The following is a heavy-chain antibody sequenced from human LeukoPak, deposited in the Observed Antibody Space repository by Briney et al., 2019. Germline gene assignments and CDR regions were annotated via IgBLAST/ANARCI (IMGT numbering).Heavy chain of an antibody. CDR3: AKAYGDYWPHYYYYGMDV. J-gene: IGHJ6*02. CDR2: ISYDGSNK. CDR1: GFTFSSYG. Sequence: GSLRLSCAASGFTFSSYGMHWVRQAPGKGLEWVAVISYDGSNKYYADSVKGRFTISRDNSKSTLYLQMNSLRAEDTAVYYCAKAYGDYWPHYYYYGMDVWGQGTTVTVSS. V-gene: IGHV3-30*18. D-gene: IGHD4-17*01.